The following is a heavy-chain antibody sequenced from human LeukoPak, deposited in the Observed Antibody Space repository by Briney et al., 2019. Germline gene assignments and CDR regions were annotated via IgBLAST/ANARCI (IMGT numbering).Heavy chain of an antibody. CDR2: IYYSGST. J-gene: IGHJ3*02. V-gene: IGHV4-39*07. Sequence: SETLSLTCTVSGGSISSSSYYWGWIRQPPGKGLEWIGSIYYSGSTYYNPSLKSRVTISVDTSKNQFSLKLSSVTAADTAVYYCARTDPVVVTAQDAFDIWGQGTMVTVSS. CDR3: ARTDPVVVTAQDAFDI. D-gene: IGHD2-21*02. CDR1: GGSISSSSYY.